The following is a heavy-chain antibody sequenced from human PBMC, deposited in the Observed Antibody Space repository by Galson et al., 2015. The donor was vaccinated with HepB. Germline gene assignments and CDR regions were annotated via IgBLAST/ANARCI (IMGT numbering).Heavy chain of an antibody. CDR2: IRYDGSNK. CDR3: AKDTSDIAAAGPFYYYYYGMDV. D-gene: IGHD6-13*01. V-gene: IGHV3-30*02. Sequence: SLRLSCAASGFTSSSYGMHWVRQAPGKGLEWVAFIRYDGSNKYYADSVKGRFTISRDNSKNTLYLQMNSLRAEDTAVYYCAKDTSDIAAAGPFYYYYYGMDVWGQGTTVTVSS. J-gene: IGHJ6*02. CDR1: GFTSSSYG.